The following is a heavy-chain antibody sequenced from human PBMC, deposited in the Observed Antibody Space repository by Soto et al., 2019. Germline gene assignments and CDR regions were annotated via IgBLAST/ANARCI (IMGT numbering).Heavy chain of an antibody. Sequence: SETLSLTCTVSGASMSSGGYYWTWIRQSPGKGLEWIGYIYYSGSTYYNPSLESRVAISLNTSRSQFSLTLSSVTAADTAVYYCARERPDGARLDPWGQGTLVTVSS. J-gene: IGHJ5*02. D-gene: IGHD6-6*01. CDR2: IYYSGST. CDR1: GASMSSGGYY. V-gene: IGHV4-30-4*08. CDR3: ARERPDGARLDP.